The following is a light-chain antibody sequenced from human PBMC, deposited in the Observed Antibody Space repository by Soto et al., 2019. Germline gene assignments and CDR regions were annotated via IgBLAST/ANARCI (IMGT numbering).Light chain of an antibody. V-gene: IGKV3-11*01. CDR2: DAS. CDR3: QQRSNWPPT. CDR1: QSVSTS. Sequence: EIVLTQSPATLSLSPGERATLSCRASQSVSTSLAWYQQKPGQGPSLLIYDASRRATGIPARFSGSGSGTDFTLTISSLEPEDFAVYYCQQRSNWPPTFGGGTKVDIK. J-gene: IGKJ4*01.